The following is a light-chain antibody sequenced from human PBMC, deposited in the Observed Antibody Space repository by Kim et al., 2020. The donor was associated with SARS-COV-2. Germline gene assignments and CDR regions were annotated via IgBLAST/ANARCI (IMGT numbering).Light chain of an antibody. CDR2: GNT. CDR3: QSYDSSLSCWV. CDR1: SSNIGAGYD. J-gene: IGLJ3*02. Sequence: QSVLTQPPSVSGAPGQRVTLSCTGTSSNIGAGYDVHWYQQLPGTAPKLLIYGNTNRPSGVPDRFSGSKAGTSASLAITGLQAEDEADYYCQSYDSSLSCWVFGGGTQLTVL. V-gene: IGLV1-40*01.